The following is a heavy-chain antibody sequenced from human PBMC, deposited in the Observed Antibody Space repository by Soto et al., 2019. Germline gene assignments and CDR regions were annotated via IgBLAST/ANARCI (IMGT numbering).Heavy chain of an antibody. D-gene: IGHD2-8*01. J-gene: IGHJ5*02. CDR3: ATPPVGLMVYALHL. CDR1: GYTLTELS. V-gene: IGHV1-24*01. CDR2: FDPEDGET. Sequence: ASVKVSCKVSGYTLTELSMHWVRQAPGEGLEWMGGFDPEDGETIYAQKFQGRVTMTEDTSTDTAYMELSSLRSEDTAVYYCATPPVGLMVYALHLWGQGTLVTVSS.